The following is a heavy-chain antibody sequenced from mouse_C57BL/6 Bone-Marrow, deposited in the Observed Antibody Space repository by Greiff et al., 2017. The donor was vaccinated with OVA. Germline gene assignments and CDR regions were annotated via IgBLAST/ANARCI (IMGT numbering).Heavy chain of an antibody. CDR3: ATVYFDY. V-gene: IGHV1-81*01. CDR2: IYPRCGNT. CDR1: GYTFTSYG. Sequence: QVQLQQSGAELARPGASVKLSCKASGYTFTSYGISWVKQRPGQGLEWIGEIYPRCGNTYYNAQFKGKATLTADKSSSTAYMELRRLTAEDSAVYICATVYFDYWGQGTTLTVSS. D-gene: IGHD1-1*01. J-gene: IGHJ2*01.